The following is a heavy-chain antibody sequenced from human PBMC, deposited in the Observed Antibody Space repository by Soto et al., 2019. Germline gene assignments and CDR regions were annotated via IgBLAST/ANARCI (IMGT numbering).Heavy chain of an antibody. CDR3: ATWHEREHAFDV. D-gene: IGHD1-1*01. CDR2: LYDVDGS. CDR1: GLTISGKKY. Sequence: DVQLVESGGGLIQPGESLRLSCAAFGLTISGKKYVAWVRQAPGKGLEWVSALYDVDGSFYADSVTGRFTTSSDSSKTTVYPQMNDLRPDDTAVYYCATWHEREHAFDVWGQGTTVTISS. J-gene: IGHJ3*01. V-gene: IGHV3-53*01.